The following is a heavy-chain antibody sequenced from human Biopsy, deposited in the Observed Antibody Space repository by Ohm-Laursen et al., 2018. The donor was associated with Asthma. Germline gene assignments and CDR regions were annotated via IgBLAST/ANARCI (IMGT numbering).Heavy chain of an antibody. CDR3: ARIPRRSGSYFVDY. V-gene: IGHV4-31*03. D-gene: IGHD3-22*01. CDR1: SDSITSGGCC. CDR2: IHHSGTS. Sequence: SDTLSLTCTVSSDSITSGGCCWNWIRQHPGKGLEWIGYIHHSGTSYFNPSLKSRVSFSRDTSKNQFSLRLSSVTAADTAMYYCARIPRRSGSYFVDYWGQGTLVTVSS. J-gene: IGHJ4*02.